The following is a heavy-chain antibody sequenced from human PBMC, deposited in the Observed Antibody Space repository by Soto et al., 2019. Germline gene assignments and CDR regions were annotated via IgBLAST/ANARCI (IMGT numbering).Heavy chain of an antibody. D-gene: IGHD2-15*01. CDR3: ARQEGDCSAVSCYSEYFQL. J-gene: IGHJ1*01. CDR1: GYSFTSNW. V-gene: IGHV5-51*01. Sequence: GESLKISCKGSGYSFTSNWIGWVRQMPGKGLEWMGIIYPGDSDTRYSPSFQGQVTISADKTISTAYLQWSSLKTSDTAMYYCARQEGDCSAVSCYSEYFQLRGQRTLDTVSS. CDR2: IYPGDSDT.